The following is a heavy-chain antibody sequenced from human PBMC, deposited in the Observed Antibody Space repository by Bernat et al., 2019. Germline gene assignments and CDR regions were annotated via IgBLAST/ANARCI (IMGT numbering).Heavy chain of an antibody. V-gene: IGHV3-48*01. J-gene: IGHJ4*02. D-gene: IGHD6-13*01. CDR1: GFLFSTFG. CDR2: ISSSGTTI. Sequence: EVQLVESGGDLVQPGGSLRLSCAASGFLFSTFGMNWVRQAPGRGLEWVSYISSSGTTIYYADSVKGRFTISRDNATNSLYLQMNSLSVEDTAVYFCARDDRRSWYYFDYWGQGTLVTVSS. CDR3: ARDDRRSWYYFDY.